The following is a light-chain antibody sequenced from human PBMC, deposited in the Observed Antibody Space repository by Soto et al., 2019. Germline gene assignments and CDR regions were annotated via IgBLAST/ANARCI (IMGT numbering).Light chain of an antibody. J-gene: IGLJ1*01. Sequence: QSALTQPPSASGSPGQLVTISCTGTSSDVGGYIFVSWYQQYPGKAPKLMIYDVNKRPSGVPDRFSGSKSDNTASLTVSGLQAEDEADYYCVSYAGGTYVFGTGTKVTVL. CDR2: DVN. CDR1: SSDVGGYIF. V-gene: IGLV2-8*01. CDR3: VSYAGGTYV.